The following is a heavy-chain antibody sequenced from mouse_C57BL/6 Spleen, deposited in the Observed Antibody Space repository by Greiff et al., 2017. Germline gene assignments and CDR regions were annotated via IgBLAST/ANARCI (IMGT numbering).Heavy chain of an antibody. CDR1: GFNIKDDY. CDR2: IDPENGDT. CDR3: TTDYGSSPYYAMDY. Sequence: VQLQQSGAELVRPGASVKLSCTASGFNIKDDYMHWVKQRPEQGLEWIGWIDPENGDTENAPKFQGKATITADTSSNTAYLQLSSLTSEDTAVYYCTTDYGSSPYYAMDYWGQGASVTVSS. J-gene: IGHJ4*01. D-gene: IGHD1-1*01. V-gene: IGHV14-4*01.